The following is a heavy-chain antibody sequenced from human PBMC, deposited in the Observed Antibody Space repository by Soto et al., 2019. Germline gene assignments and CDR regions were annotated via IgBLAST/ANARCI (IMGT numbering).Heavy chain of an antibody. Sequence: GGSLTLSCAASGFTFSSYSMNWVRQAPGKGLEWVSSISSSSSYIYYADSVKGRFTISRDNAKNSLYLQMNSLRAEDTAVYYCARDRHPLDDAFDIWGQGTMVTVSS. J-gene: IGHJ3*02. CDR1: GFTFSSYS. CDR2: ISSSSSYI. CDR3: ARDRHPLDDAFDI. V-gene: IGHV3-21*01.